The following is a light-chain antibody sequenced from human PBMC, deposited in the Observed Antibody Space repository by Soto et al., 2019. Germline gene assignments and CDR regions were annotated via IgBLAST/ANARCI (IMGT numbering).Light chain of an antibody. CDR2: GAS. CDR1: QSVRGSY. Sequence: EIVLTQSPGTLSLSPGERATLSCRASQSVRGSYLAWYQRKPGQAPRLLIYGASSRATGIPDRFSGSGSGTDFTLTISRLEPEDFAVYYCQQYSSSPPEFTFGPGTKVDSK. V-gene: IGKV3-20*01. J-gene: IGKJ3*01. CDR3: QQYSSSPPEFT.